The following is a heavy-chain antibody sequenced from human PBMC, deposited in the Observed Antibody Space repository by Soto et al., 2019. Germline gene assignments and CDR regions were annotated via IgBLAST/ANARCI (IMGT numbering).Heavy chain of an antibody. Sequence: ASVKVSCXASGYTFTSYAMHWVRQAPGQRLEWMGWISAYNGNTNYAQKLQGRVTMTTDTSTSTAYMELRSLRSDDTAVYYCARDRSAKPPDFDYWGQGTLVTVSS. CDR1: GYTFTSYA. CDR2: ISAYNGNT. V-gene: IGHV1-18*01. D-gene: IGHD3-3*01. J-gene: IGHJ4*02. CDR3: ARDRSAKPPDFDY.